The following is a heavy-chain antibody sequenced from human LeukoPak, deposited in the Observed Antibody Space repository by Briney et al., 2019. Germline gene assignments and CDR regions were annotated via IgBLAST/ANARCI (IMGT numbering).Heavy chain of an antibody. D-gene: IGHD2-2*01. CDR2: INHSGST. V-gene: IGHV4-34*01. CDR3: ARPYCGSTSCYEFDP. Sequence: SETLSLTCAVYGGSFSGYYWSWIRQPPGKGLEWIGEINHSGSTNYNPSLKSRVTISVDTSKNQFSLKLSSVTAADTAVYYCARPYCGSTSCYEFDPWGQGTLVTVPS. J-gene: IGHJ5*02. CDR1: GGSFSGYY.